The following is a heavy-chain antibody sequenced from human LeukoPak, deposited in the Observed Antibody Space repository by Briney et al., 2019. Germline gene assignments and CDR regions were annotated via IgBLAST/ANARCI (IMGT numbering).Heavy chain of an antibody. CDR3: AKVDIDY. D-gene: IGHD2-2*03. CDR2: ISSRSSYI. J-gene: IGHJ4*02. Sequence: GGSLRLSCAASGFSFSNYAMSWVRQAPGKGLEWVSSISSRSSYIDYADSLKGRFTISRDNAKNSLYLQMNSLRAEDTAIYYCAKVDIDYWGQGTLVTVSS. CDR1: GFSFSNYA. V-gene: IGHV3-21*04.